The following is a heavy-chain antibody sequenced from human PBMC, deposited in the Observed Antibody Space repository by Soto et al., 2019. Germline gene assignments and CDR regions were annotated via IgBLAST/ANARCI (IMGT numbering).Heavy chain of an antibody. CDR1: GGTFNSYA. J-gene: IGHJ2*01. D-gene: IGHD6-19*01. Sequence: QVQLVQSGAEVKKTGSSVKVSCKASGGTFNSYALTWVLQAPGHGIEWMGGIIPIFRSTNYAQKFQGRVKITAYRSTITAYIEPSSLRSDDTAGYYCARVHHPPYGSGWRSFDWYFDLWVRGTRVTVSA. V-gene: IGHV1-69*06. CDR2: IIPIFRST. CDR3: ARVHHPPYGSGWRSFDWYFDL.